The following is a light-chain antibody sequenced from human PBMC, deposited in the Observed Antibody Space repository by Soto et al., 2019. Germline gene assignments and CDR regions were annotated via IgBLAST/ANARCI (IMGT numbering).Light chain of an antibody. CDR3: SSYTSRRTYV. CDR2: DVT. CDR1: SSVVGGYNF. V-gene: IGLV2-14*03. J-gene: IGLJ1*01. Sequence: SVLAQPASLSGAPGQSVTISCTGTSSVVGGYNFVTWHQQHPGKAPKLIIHDVTNRPSGVSDRFSGSKSGNTASLTISGLQAEDEADYYCSSYTSRRTYVFGTGTKVTVL.